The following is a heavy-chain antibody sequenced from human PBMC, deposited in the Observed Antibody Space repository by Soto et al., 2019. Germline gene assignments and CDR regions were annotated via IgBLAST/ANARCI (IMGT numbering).Heavy chain of an antibody. Sequence: SETLSLTCTVSGGSISSYYWSWIRQPPGKGLEWIGYIYYSGSTNYNPSLKSRVTISVDTSKNQFSLKLSSVTAADTAVYYCARDVGVYDSSGYYVRGDAFDIWGQGAMVTVSS. D-gene: IGHD3-22*01. CDR1: GGSISSYY. CDR3: ARDVGVYDSSGYYVRGDAFDI. J-gene: IGHJ3*02. CDR2: IYYSGST. V-gene: IGHV4-59*01.